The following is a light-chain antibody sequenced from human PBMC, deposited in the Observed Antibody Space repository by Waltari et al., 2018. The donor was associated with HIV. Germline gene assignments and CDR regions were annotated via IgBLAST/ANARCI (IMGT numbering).Light chain of an antibody. CDR2: DVY. CDR3: ASFTSGRLNV. Sequence: QSALTHPDSVSGSPRQPTRISRTGTRNDVGTHAEGSWSQQSPGKVPKLRIYDVYNRPSRISNRFSCSKSGNTASLTSSGLQAEDESDYYCASFTSGRLNVFGSGTKVTVL. J-gene: IGLJ1*01. V-gene: IGLV2-14*01. CDR1: RNDVGTHAE.